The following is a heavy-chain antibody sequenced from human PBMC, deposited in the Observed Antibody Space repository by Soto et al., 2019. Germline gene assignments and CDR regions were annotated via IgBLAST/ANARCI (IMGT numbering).Heavy chain of an antibody. D-gene: IGHD6-6*01. Sequence: PGESLKISCKGSGYSFTSYWIGWVRQMPGKGLEWMGIIYPGDSDTRYSPSFQGQVTISADKSISTAYLQWSSLKASDTAMYYCARRLAARPRHNLFDSSGQGTLVTVSS. CDR2: IYPGDSDT. CDR3: ARRLAARPRHNLFDS. CDR1: GYSFTSYW. V-gene: IGHV5-51*01. J-gene: IGHJ5*01.